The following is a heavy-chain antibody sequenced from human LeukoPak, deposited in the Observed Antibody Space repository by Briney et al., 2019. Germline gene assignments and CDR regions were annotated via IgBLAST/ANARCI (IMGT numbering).Heavy chain of an antibody. D-gene: IGHD2-2*01. J-gene: IGHJ6*03. CDR2: IYSSGGT. Sequence: SETLSLTCTVSGGSISSYYWSWIRLPPGKGLEWIGCIYSSGGTNYNPSLKSRVTISVDTSKNQFSLKLSSVTAADTAVYYCAREVGYMDVWGKGTTVTVSS. CDR1: GGSISSYY. V-gene: IGHV4-4*08. CDR3: AREVGYMDV.